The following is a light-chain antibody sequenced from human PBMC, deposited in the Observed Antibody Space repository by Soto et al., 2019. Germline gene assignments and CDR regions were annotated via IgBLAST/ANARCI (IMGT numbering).Light chain of an antibody. Sequence: QSVLTQPPSASGTPGQKVFISCSGSSSNIGGTNYAYWYQQLPGAAPKLLMHSNNLRPSGVPDRFSGSKSGNTASLTVSGLQAEDEADYYCSSYAGTNNYVFGTGTKVTVL. CDR1: SSNIGGTNY. V-gene: IGLV1-47*02. CDR2: SNN. J-gene: IGLJ1*01. CDR3: SSYAGTNNYV.